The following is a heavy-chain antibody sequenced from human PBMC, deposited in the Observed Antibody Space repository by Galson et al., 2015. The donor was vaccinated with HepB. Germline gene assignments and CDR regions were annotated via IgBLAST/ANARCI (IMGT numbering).Heavy chain of an antibody. D-gene: IGHD2-15*01. V-gene: IGHV3-30*03. CDR3: ARQAEHYYYYGMDV. J-gene: IGHJ6*02. CDR1: GFTFSSYS. Sequence: SLRLSCAASGFTFSSYSMNWVRQAPGKGLEWVAVIPYDGSNKYYADSVKGRFTISRDNSKNTLYLQMNSLRAEDTAVYYCARQAEHYYYYGMDVWGQGTTVTVSS. CDR2: IPYDGSNK.